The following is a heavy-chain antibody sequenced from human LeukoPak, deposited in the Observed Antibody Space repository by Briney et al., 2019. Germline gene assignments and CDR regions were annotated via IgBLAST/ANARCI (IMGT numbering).Heavy chain of an antibody. Sequence: SETLSLTCTVSGGSISSSSYYWGWIRQPPGKGLEWIGSIYYSGTSYYNPSLKSRVTISVDTSKHQFSLKLSSVTAADTAVYYCASRSSTSLRYFDYWGQGTLVTVSS. CDR2: IYYSGTS. V-gene: IGHV4-39*07. J-gene: IGHJ4*02. CDR3: ASRSSTSLRYFDY. CDR1: GGSISSSSYY. D-gene: IGHD2-2*01.